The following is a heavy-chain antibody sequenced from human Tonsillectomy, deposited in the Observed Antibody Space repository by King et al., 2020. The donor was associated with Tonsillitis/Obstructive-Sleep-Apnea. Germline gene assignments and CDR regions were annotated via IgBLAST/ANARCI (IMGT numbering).Heavy chain of an antibody. D-gene: IGHD6-19*01. Sequence: VQLVESGGGLVQPGGSLRLSCAASGFTFSSYAMSWVRQTPGKGLEWVSAIDGSGGSTYYADSVKGRFTISRDNSKNTLYLQMNSLRAEDTAVYYCAKDHRIAVAGNLRNYYYGMDVWGQGTTVTVSS. CDR1: GFTFSSYA. J-gene: IGHJ6*02. V-gene: IGHV3-23*04. CDR3: AKDHRIAVAGNLRNYYYGMDV. CDR2: IDGSGGST.